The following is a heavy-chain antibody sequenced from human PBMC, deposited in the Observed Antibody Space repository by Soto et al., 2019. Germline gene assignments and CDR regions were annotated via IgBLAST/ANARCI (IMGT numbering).Heavy chain of an antibody. D-gene: IGHD6-19*01. J-gene: IGHJ4*02. Sequence: GASVKVSCKASGYTFTGYAMHWVRQAPGQRLEWMGWINAGNGNTKYSQKFQARVTITRDTSASTAYMELSSLRSEDTAVYYCARAVAVPADFEYWGQGTLVTVSS. CDR2: INAGNGNT. CDR1: GYTFTGYA. V-gene: IGHV1-3*01. CDR3: ARAVAVPADFEY.